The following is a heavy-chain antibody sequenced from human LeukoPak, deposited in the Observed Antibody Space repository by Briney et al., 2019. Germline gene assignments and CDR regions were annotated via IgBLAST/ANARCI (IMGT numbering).Heavy chain of an antibody. CDR1: GGSISSYY. CDR2: IYYSGST. J-gene: IGHJ4*02. CDR3: ARGAPDYFDY. V-gene: IGHV4-59*01. Sequence: SQTLSLTCTVSGGSISSYYWSWIRQPPGKGLEWIGYIYYSGSTNYNPSLKSRVTISVDTSKNQFSLKLSSVTAADTAVYYCARGAPDYFDYWGQGTLVTVSS.